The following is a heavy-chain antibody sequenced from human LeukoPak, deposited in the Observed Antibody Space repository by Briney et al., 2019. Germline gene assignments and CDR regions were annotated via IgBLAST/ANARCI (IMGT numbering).Heavy chain of an antibody. V-gene: IGHV4-34*01. CDR3: ARGLTTVSSYNWFDP. J-gene: IGHJ5*02. CDR1: GGSFSGYY. D-gene: IGHD4-4*01. Sequence: SETLSLTCAVYGGSFSGYYWSWIRHPPGKGLEWIGEINHSGSTNYNPSLKSRVTISVDTSKNQFSLKLSSVTAADTAVYYCARGLTTVSSYNWFDPWGQGTLVTVSS. CDR2: INHSGST.